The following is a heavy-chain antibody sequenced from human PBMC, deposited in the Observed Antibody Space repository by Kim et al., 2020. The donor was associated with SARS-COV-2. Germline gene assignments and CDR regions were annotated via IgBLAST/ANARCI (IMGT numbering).Heavy chain of an antibody. J-gene: IGHJ6*02. CDR3: ARVFSLPAAGYDYYGMDV. Sequence: SQTLSLTCAISGDSVSSNSAAWNWIRQSPSRGLEWLGRTYYRSKWYNDYAVSVKSRITINPDTSKNQFSLQLNSVTPEDTAVYYCARVFSLPAAGYDYYGMDVWGQGTTVTVSS. D-gene: IGHD6-13*01. CDR1: GDSVSSNSAA. CDR2: TYYRSKWYN. V-gene: IGHV6-1*01.